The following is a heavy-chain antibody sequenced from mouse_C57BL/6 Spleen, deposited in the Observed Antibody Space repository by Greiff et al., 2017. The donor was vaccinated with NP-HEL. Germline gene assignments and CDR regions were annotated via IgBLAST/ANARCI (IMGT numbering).Heavy chain of an antibody. Sequence: VQLQQSGPGLVKPSQSLSLTCSVTGYSITSGYYWNWIRQFPGNKLEWMGYISYDGSNNYNPSLKNRISITRDTSKNQFFLKLNSVTTEDTATYYCARDGYIFDYWGQGTTLTVSS. CDR2: ISYDGSN. D-gene: IGHD2-2*01. V-gene: IGHV3-6*01. CDR3: ARDGYIFDY. CDR1: GYSITSGYY. J-gene: IGHJ2*01.